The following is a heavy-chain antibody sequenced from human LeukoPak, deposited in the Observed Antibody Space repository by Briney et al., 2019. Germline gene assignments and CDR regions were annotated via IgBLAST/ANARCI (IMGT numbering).Heavy chain of an antibody. Sequence: PGGSLRLSCAASGFTFSSYWMSWVRQAPGKGLEWVANIKEDGSEKYYVDSVKGRFTISRDNAKNSLYLQMNSLRAEDTAVYYCAREKLRRITIFGVVMESAFDPWGQGTLVTVSS. V-gene: IGHV3-7*01. J-gene: IGHJ5*02. CDR3: AREKLRRITIFGVVMESAFDP. D-gene: IGHD3-3*01. CDR1: GFTFSSYW. CDR2: IKEDGSEK.